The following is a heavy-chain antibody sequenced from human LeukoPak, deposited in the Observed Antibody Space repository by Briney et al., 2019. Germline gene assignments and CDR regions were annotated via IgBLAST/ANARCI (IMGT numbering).Heavy chain of an antibody. J-gene: IGHJ6*02. CDR2: ISGSGGST. Sequence: GGSLRLSCAASGFSISNSAMSWVRQAPGKGLEWVSAISGSGGSTYYADSVKGRFTISRDNSKNTLYLQMNSLRAEDTAVYYCAKDRAASGPLDYYGMDVWGQGTTVTVSS. D-gene: IGHD5-12*01. CDR1: GFSISNSA. V-gene: IGHV3-23*01. CDR3: AKDRAASGPLDYYGMDV.